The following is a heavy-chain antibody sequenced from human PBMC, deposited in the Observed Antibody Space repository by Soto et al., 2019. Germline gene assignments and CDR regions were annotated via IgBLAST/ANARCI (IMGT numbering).Heavy chain of an antibody. J-gene: IGHJ4*02. CDR3: AHRGGDYEDFDY. CDR1: GLSLSTSGVG. CDR2: IYWDDDK. D-gene: IGHD4-17*01. V-gene: IGHV2-5*02. Sequence: QITLKESGPTLVKPTQTLTLTCTFSGLSLSTSGVGVGWIRQPPGKALEWLALIYWDDDKRYSPSLKSRLTITKDTSKNQVVLTMTNMDPVDTATYYCAHRGGDYEDFDYWGQGTLVTVSS.